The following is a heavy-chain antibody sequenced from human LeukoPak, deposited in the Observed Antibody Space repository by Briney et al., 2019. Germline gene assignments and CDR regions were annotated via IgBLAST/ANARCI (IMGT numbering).Heavy chain of an antibody. CDR1: GFTFSSYW. D-gene: IGHD3-22*01. Sequence: GGSLRLSCAASGFTFSSYWMSWVRQAPGKGLEWVANIKQDGSEKYYVDSVKGRFTISRGNAKNSLYLQMNSLRAEDTAVYYCARAPRDRYSSGYYWYFDYWGQGTLVTVSS. J-gene: IGHJ4*02. CDR3: ARAPRDRYSSGYYWYFDY. CDR2: IKQDGSEK. V-gene: IGHV3-7*01.